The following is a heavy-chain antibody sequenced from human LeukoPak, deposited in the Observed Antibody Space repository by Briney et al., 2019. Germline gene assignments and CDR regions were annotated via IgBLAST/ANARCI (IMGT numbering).Heavy chain of an antibody. CDR3: ATNYYDYVWGVVRYLDH. CDR1: GFTFSCYW. D-gene: IGHD3-16*01. V-gene: IGHV3-7*03. CDR2: IKQDGSEK. J-gene: IGHJ4*02. Sequence: GGSLRLSCAASGFTFSCYWMSWVRQAPGKGLEWVANIKQDGSEKYYVDSVKGRFTISRDNVKNSLYLQMSSLRAEDTAVYYCATNYYDYVWGVVRYLDHWGQGTLVTVSS.